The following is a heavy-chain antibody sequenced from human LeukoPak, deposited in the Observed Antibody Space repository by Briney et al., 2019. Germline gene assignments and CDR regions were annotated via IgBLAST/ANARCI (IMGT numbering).Heavy chain of an antibody. CDR3: TTTTYYGSGSYRYDY. Sequence: PGGSLRLSCAASGFTFSSYWMSWVRQAPGKGLEWVGRIKSKTDGGTTDYAAPVKGRFTISRDDSKNTLYLQMNSLKTEDTAVYYCTTTTYYGSGSYRYDYWGQGTLVTVSS. D-gene: IGHD3-10*01. J-gene: IGHJ4*02. CDR2: IKSKTDGGTT. CDR1: GFTFSSYW. V-gene: IGHV3-15*01.